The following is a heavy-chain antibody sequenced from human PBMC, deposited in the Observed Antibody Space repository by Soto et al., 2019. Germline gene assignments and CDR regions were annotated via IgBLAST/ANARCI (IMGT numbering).Heavy chain of an antibody. CDR1: GGTFSSYA. Sequence: QVQLVQSGAEVKKPGSSMKVSCKASGGTFSSYAISWVRQAPGQGLELMGGISPIFGTANNAQKFQGRVTITADESTSTACMELRSLRSEATAVYYCAREVGEVTHYYYYDGMEVWGQGTTVTVSS. J-gene: IGHJ6*02. CDR3: AREVGEVTHYYYYDGMEV. V-gene: IGHV1-69*12. CDR2: ISPIFGTA. D-gene: IGHD3-10*01.